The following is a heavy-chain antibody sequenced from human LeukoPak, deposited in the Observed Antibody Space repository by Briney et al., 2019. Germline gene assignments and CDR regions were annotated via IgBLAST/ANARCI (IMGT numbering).Heavy chain of an antibody. CDR2: ISHSGTT. Sequence: SETLSLTCTVSDYFISNGYYWGWIRQPPGKGLEWVGSISHSGTTYYSPSLKSRVTISLDTSNNRFSLKLSSVTATDTAVYYCARYDFLEAFDIWGQGTMVTVSS. D-gene: IGHD1-1*01. J-gene: IGHJ3*02. CDR3: ARYDFLEAFDI. CDR1: DYFISNGYY. V-gene: IGHV4-38-2*02.